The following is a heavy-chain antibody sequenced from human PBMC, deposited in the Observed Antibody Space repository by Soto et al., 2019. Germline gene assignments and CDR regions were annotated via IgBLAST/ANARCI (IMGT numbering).Heavy chain of an antibody. D-gene: IGHD5-18*01. V-gene: IGHV1-69*06. CDR2: IIPIFGTA. Sequence: ASVNVSCKASGGTFSSYAISWVRQAPGQGLEWMGGIIPIFGTANYAQKFQGRVTITADKSTSTAYMELSSLRSEDTAVYYCARARGYSYGNFDYWGQGTLVTVSS. CDR1: GGTFSSYA. CDR3: ARARGYSYGNFDY. J-gene: IGHJ4*02.